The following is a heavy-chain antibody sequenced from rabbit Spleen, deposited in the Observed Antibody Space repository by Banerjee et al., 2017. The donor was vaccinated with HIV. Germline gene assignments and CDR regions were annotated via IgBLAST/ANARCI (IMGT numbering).Heavy chain of an antibody. CDR3: ARFYAGYGDFGYAAM. CDR1: GLDFNGRYW. V-gene: IGHV1S40*01. CDR2: IDRSSPIT. D-gene: IGHD7-1*01. J-gene: IGHJ6*01. Sequence: QSLEESGGDLVKPGTSLTLTCTASGLDFNGRYWICWVRQAPGRGLEWIACIDRSSPITHYASWAKGRFTISKTSSTTVTLQMTSLTAADTATYFCARFYAGYGDFGYAAMWGQGTLVTVS.